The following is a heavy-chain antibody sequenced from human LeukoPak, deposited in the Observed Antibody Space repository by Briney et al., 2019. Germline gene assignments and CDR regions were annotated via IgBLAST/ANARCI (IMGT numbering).Heavy chain of an antibody. J-gene: IGHJ6*02. Sequence: SETLSLTCTVSGGSISSGSYYWGWIRQTPGKGLEWIGSIYYSGSTNYNPSLKSRVTISVDTSKNQFSLKLTSVTAADTAVYYCARDRLPPLRIHYYGMDVWGQGTTVTVSS. CDR2: IYYSGST. V-gene: IGHV4-39*02. CDR1: GGSISSGSYY. CDR3: ARDRLPPLRIHYYGMDV. D-gene: IGHD2-15*01.